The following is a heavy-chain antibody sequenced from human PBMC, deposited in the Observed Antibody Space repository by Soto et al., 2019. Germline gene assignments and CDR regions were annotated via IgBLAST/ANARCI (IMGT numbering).Heavy chain of an antibody. J-gene: IGHJ4*02. CDR3: AEVPPGGLGITPFDH. V-gene: IGHV3-23*01. CDR1: GFTFSNFA. CDR2: ISGSGRST. D-gene: IGHD3-9*01. Sequence: EVQLLESGGALVQPGGSLSLTCAASGFTFSNFAIHWVRQAPGKGLEWVSGISGSGRSTYYADSAKGRFTISRDNSRKKVFPQMAIPRGEDTALYFWAEVPPGGLGITPFDHWGPGSPSHRLL.